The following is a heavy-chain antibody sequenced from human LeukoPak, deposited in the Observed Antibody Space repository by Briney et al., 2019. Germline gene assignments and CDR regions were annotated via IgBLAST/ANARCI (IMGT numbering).Heavy chain of an antibody. Sequence: PSETLSLTCAVSGGSISSGGYSWSWIRQPPGKGLEWIGYIYHSGSTYYNPSLKSRVTISVDRSKNQFSLKLSSVTAADTAVYYCARVPRRDGYNPDYWGQGTLVTVSS. CDR3: ARVPRRDGYNPDY. J-gene: IGHJ4*02. D-gene: IGHD5-24*01. CDR1: GGSISSGGYS. CDR2: IYHSGST. V-gene: IGHV4-30-2*01.